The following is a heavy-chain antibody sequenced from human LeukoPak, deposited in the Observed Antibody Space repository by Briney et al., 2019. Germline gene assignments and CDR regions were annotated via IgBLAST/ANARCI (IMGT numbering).Heavy chain of an antibody. Sequence: PGESLTLSCAASGFTFRSYGMHWVRQAPGKGLEWVAFIRYDGSNNDYADSVKGRFTISRDNSKNTLYLQMNSLRAEDTAVYYCARAVSCASPASDIWGQGTMVTVS. CDR2: IRYDGSNN. D-gene: IGHD2-15*01. V-gene: IGHV3-30*02. CDR3: ARAVSCASPASDI. CDR1: GFTFRSYG. J-gene: IGHJ3*02.